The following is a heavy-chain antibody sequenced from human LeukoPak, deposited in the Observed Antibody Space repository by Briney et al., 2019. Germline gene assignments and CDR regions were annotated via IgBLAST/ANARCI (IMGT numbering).Heavy chain of an antibody. CDR1: GYTFSNYG. CDR3: ARIPYCSGGSCYFRPNNWFDP. V-gene: IGHV1-18*01. Sequence: ASVKVSCKASGYTFSNYGISWVRQAPGQGLEWMAWISGDNGNTNYPQKLQGRVTMTTDTSTSTAYMELRSLRSDDTAVYYCARIPYCSGGSCYFRPNNWFDPWGQGTLVTVSS. J-gene: IGHJ5*02. D-gene: IGHD2-15*01. CDR2: ISGDNGNT.